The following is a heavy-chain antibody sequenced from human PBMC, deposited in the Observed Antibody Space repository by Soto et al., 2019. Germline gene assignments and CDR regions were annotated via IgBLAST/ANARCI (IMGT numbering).Heavy chain of an antibody. D-gene: IGHD2-15*01. CDR1: GFTFSDHY. V-gene: IGHV3-72*01. J-gene: IGHJ6*02. CDR2: SRNKAHTYST. Sequence: HPGGSLRLSCAASGFTFSDHYMDWVRLTPGKGLEWVGRSRNKAHTYSTRYAASVQGRFTVSRDVSQNSLYLQMDNVKTEDTAVYYCVRGPSGGSCANYYGLDVWGQGTTVTVSS. CDR3: VRGPSGGSCANYYGLDV.